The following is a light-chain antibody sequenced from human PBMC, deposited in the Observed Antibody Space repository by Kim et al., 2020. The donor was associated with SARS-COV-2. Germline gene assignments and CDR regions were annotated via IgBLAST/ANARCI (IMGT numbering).Light chain of an antibody. V-gene: IGLV2-14*04. J-gene: IGLJ3*02. Sequence: GQSITISCTGTSSDVGGYNYVSWYQQHPGKAPKLMLFDVSQRPSGVSHRFSGSKSGNTASLTISGLQAEDEADYHCSSYTSSRTWVFGGGTQLTVL. CDR1: SSDVGGYNY. CDR3: SSYTSSRTWV. CDR2: DVS.